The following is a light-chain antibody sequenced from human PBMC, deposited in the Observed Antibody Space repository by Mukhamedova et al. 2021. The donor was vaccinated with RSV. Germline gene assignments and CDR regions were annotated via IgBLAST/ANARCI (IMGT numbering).Light chain of an antibody. V-gene: IGLV2-14*01. Sequence: APKLIIYEVNNRPSGVSDRFSGSKSGNTASLTISGLRAEDEADYYCTSYFTSYTTRPFYVFGTGTAVTVL. CDR2: EVN. CDR3: TSYFTSYTTRPFYV. J-gene: IGLJ1*01.